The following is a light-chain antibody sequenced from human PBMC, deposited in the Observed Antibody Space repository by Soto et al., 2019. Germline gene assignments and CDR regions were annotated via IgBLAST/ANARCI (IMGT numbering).Light chain of an antibody. CDR1: QSVRSW. Sequence: DIQMTQSPATLSASVGDRVTITCRASQSVRSWLAWYQQKPGKAPKLLMYDASTLEGGVPSRFSGSGSGTEFTLTISGLQPDDFATHYCQQYDSDVVSFGGGTKVE. V-gene: IGKV1-5*01. J-gene: IGKJ4*01. CDR3: QQYDSDVVS. CDR2: DAS.